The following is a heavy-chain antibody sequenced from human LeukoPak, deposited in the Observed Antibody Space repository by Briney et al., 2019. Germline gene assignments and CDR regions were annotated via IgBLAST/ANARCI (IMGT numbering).Heavy chain of an antibody. J-gene: IGHJ4*02. CDR1: GFTFSSYW. CDR2: ISGSGGST. D-gene: IGHD1-26*01. Sequence: GGSLRLSCAASGFTFSSYWMHWVRQAPGKGLEWVSAISGSGGSTYYADSVKGRFTISRDNSKNTLYLQMNSLRAEDTAVYYCAKILGTTWDYFDYWGQGTLVTVSS. V-gene: IGHV3-23*01. CDR3: AKILGTTWDYFDY.